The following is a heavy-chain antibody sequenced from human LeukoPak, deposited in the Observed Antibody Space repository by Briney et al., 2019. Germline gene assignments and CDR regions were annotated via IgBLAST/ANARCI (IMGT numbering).Heavy chain of an antibody. CDR3: ARAAKYYYGSETYYFFDY. CDR1: GFTFDDYG. CDR2: INWNGGST. Sequence: GGSLRLSCAASGFTFDDYGMSWVRQAPGKGLEWVSGINWNGGSTGYADSVKGRFTISRDNAKNSLYLQMNSLRAEDTAVYYCARAAKYYYGSETYYFFDYWGQGTLVTVSS. J-gene: IGHJ4*02. V-gene: IGHV3-20*04. D-gene: IGHD3-10*01.